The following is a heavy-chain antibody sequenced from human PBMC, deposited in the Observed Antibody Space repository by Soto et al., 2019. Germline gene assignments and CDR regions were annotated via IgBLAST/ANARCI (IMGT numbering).Heavy chain of an antibody. CDR1: GGTFGSNA. D-gene: IGHD2-2*02. V-gene: IGHV1-69*12. CDR3: AREGYTFGPGAVSGAFDI. CDR2: IIPIFGTN. J-gene: IGHJ3*02. Sequence: QVQLVQSGAEVRRPGSSVKVSCKASGGTFGSNAISWVRQAPGQGLEWMGGIIPIFGTNNNAQKFQGRVTISADESTNTAYMELSSLRSEDTAIYYCAREGYTFGPGAVSGAFDIWGQGTVVTVSS.